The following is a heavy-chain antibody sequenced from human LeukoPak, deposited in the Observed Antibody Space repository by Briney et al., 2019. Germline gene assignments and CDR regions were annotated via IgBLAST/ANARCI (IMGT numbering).Heavy chain of an antibody. Sequence: PSETLSLTCAVSGGSISSSNWWSWVRQPPGKGLEWIGEIYHSGSTNYNPSLKSRVTISVDKSKNQFSLKLSSVTAADTAVYYCARESNYDILTGYYMSGAYYFDYWGQGTLVIVSS. V-gene: IGHV4-4*02. D-gene: IGHD3-9*01. CDR3: ARESNYDILTGYYMSGAYYFDY. J-gene: IGHJ4*02. CDR1: GGSISSSNW. CDR2: IYHSGST.